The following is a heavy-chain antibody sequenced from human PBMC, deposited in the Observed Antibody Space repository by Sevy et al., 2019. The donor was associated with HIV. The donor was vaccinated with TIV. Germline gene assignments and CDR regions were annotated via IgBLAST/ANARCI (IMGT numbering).Heavy chain of an antibody. D-gene: IGHD6-13*01. CDR2: LYHTGST. J-gene: IGHJ4*02. V-gene: IGHV4-38-2*02. CDR1: GYSISSGNY. CDR3: AREEIPGSSWSDY. Sequence: SETLSLTCAVSGYSISSGNYWGWIRQPPGKGLEWIGSLYHTGSTYYNPSLKSRVTISVDTSKNQFSLKLSSVTAADTAVYYCAREEIPGSSWSDYWGQGTLVTVSS.